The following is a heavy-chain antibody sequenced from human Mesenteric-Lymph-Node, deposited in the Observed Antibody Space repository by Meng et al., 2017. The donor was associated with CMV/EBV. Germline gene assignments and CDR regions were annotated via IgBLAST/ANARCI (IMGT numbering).Heavy chain of an antibody. Sequence: ASGYTLTNDGISWVRQAPGQGLEWMGWISAYNGNTNYAQKLQGRVTMTTDTSTSTAYMELRSLRSDDTAMYYCASGPGIAAAGDLDYWGQGTLVTVSS. CDR3: ASGPGIAAAGDLDY. J-gene: IGHJ4*02. V-gene: IGHV1-18*04. CDR1: GYTLTNDG. CDR2: ISAYNGNT. D-gene: IGHD6-13*01.